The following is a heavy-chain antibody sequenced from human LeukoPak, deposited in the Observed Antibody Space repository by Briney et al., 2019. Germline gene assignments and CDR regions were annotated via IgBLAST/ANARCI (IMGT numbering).Heavy chain of an antibody. V-gene: IGHV4-34*01. Sequence: SETLSLTCAVYGGSFSGYYWSWIRQPPGKGLEWIGEINHSGSTNYNPSLKSRVTISVDTSKNQFSLKLSSVTAADTAVYYCARGRLAVARHFDYWGQGNLVAVSS. D-gene: IGHD6-19*01. J-gene: IGHJ4*02. CDR2: INHSGST. CDR1: GGSFSGYY. CDR3: ARGRLAVARHFDY.